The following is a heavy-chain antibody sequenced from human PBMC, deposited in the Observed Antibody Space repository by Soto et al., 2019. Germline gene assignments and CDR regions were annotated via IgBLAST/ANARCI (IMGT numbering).Heavy chain of an antibody. D-gene: IGHD2-15*01. J-gene: IGHJ5*02. CDR2: IYWDDNK. Sequence: QITLKEPGPTLVKPTQTLTLTCTFSGFSLSTSGVGVGWIRQPPGKALEWLALIYWDDNKRYSPSLKSRVTITKDTSKTQVVLTMTNMDPVDTATYYCAHSCYCSCGSCYYSTWFDPWGEGTLVAVSS. V-gene: IGHV2-5*02. CDR3: AHSCYCSCGSCYYSTWFDP. CDR1: GFSLSTSGVG.